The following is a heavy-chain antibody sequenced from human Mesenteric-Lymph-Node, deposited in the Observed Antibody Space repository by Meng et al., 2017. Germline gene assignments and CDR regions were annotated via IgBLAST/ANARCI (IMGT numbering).Heavy chain of an antibody. Sequence: SETLSLTCAVYGGSFSGYYWSWIRQPPGKGLEWIGEINHSGSTNYNPSLKSRVTISVDTSKNQFSLKLSSVTAADTAVYYCARGRLRFLEWLPPTLSNWFDPWGQGTLVTVSS. CDR2: INHSGST. CDR1: GGSFSGYY. CDR3: ARGRLRFLEWLPPTLSNWFDP. D-gene: IGHD3-3*01. V-gene: IGHV4-34*01. J-gene: IGHJ5*02.